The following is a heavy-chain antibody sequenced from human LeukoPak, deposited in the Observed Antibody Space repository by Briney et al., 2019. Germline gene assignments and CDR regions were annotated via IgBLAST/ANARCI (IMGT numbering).Heavy chain of an antibody. CDR1: GLTFSTYA. Sequence: GGSLRLSCTASGLTFSTYALSWVRQSPGKRLEWLSVISATGGTTYYADSVRGRFTISRDNSKNTLYLQMNSLRAEDTAVYYCAKDSQNVASFLDDAFDLRGQGTIVTVSA. D-gene: IGHD2/OR15-2a*01. CDR2: ISATGGTT. CDR3: AKDSQNVASFLDDAFDL. V-gene: IGHV3-23*01. J-gene: IGHJ3*01.